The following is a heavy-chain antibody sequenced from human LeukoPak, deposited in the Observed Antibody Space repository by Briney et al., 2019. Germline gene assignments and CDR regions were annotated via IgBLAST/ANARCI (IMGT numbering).Heavy chain of an antibody. CDR2: ISGDGGST. V-gene: IGHV3-43*02. CDR1: GFTFDDYA. J-gene: IGHJ4*02. CDR3: AKDREWELLSVFDY. D-gene: IGHD1-26*01. Sequence: PGGSLRLPCAASGFTFDDYAMHWVRQAPGKGLEWVSLISGDGGSTYYADSVKGRFTISRDNSKNSLYLQMNSLRTEDTALYYCAKDREWELLSVFDYWGQGTLVTVSS.